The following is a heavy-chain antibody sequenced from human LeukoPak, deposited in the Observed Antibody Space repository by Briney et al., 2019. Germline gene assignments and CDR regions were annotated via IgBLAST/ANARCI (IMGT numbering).Heavy chain of an antibody. CDR2: INPSGGST. V-gene: IGHV1-46*01. CDR3: ARGTKSDVDYCSGGSCYLHWFDP. D-gene: IGHD2-15*01. J-gene: IGHJ5*02. Sequence: ASVKVSCKASGYTFTSYYMHWVRQAPGQGLEWMGIINPSGGSTSYAQKFQGRVTMTGDTSTSTVYMELSSLRSEDTAVYYCARGTKSDVDYCSGGSCYLHWFDPWGQGTLVTVSS. CDR1: GYTFTSYY.